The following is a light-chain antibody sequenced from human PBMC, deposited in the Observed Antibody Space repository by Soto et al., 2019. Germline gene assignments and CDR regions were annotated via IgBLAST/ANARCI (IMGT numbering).Light chain of an antibody. CDR3: HHYGYGADT. Sequence: ELVLTQSPGTLSLPPGERATLSCRASASVRNNSLAWYQQHPGQAPRLLIFGASSRATGIPDRFTGSGSGADFSLTISRLEPEDSAVYFCHHYGYGADTFGQGTKLEIK. CDR1: ASVRNNS. V-gene: IGKV3-20*01. CDR2: GAS. J-gene: IGKJ2*01.